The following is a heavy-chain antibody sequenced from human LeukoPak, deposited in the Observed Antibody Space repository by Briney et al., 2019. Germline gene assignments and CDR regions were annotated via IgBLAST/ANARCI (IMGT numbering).Heavy chain of an antibody. CDR2: INPNSGGT. D-gene: IGHD6-19*01. V-gene: IGHV1-2*02. J-gene: IGHJ4*02. CDR3: ARDLPRRQWLVPTYY. Sequence: ASVKVSCRASGYTFTGYYMHWVRQAPGQGLEWMGWINPNSGGTNYAQKFQGRVTMTRDTSISTAYMELRSLRSDDTAVYYCARDLPRRQWLVPTYYWGQGTLVTVSS. CDR1: GYTFTGYY.